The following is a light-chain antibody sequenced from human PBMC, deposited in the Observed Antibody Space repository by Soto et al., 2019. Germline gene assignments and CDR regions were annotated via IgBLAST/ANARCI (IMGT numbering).Light chain of an antibody. Sequence: QSALTQPASVSGSPGQSITISCTGTSSDVGGYNYVSWYQQHPGKAPKLMIYEVSNRPSGASNRFSGSKSGNTASLTISGLQAEDEGDYYCSSYTRSSTKVVFGGGTKLTVL. CDR1: SSDVGGYNY. V-gene: IGLV2-14*01. CDR3: SSYTRSSTKVV. J-gene: IGLJ2*01. CDR2: EVS.